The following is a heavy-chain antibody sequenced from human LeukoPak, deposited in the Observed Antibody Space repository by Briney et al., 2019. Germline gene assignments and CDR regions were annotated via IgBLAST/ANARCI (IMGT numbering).Heavy chain of an antibody. J-gene: IGHJ4*02. D-gene: IGHD1-26*01. CDR1: GYTFTNFY. CDR2: INPSSAYT. V-gene: IGHV1-46*01. Sequence: ASVKVSCKASGYTFTNFYMHWVRQAPGQELEWMAIINPSSAYTVYAQRFQGRVDVTRDTSTSTVYMELSSLRSEDTAVYYCAREMGATDYWGQGTLVTVSS. CDR3: AREMGATDY.